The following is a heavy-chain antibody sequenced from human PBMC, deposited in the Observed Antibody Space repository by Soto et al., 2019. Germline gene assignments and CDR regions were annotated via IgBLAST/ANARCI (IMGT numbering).Heavy chain of an antibody. Sequence: SETLSLTCTVSGGSISSGGYYWIWIRQHPGKGLEWIGYIYYSGSTHYNPSLKSRVTISVDTSKNQFSLKLSSVTAADTAVYYCARGTQLLHAFDIWGQGTMVTVSS. J-gene: IGHJ3*02. CDR2: IYYSGST. D-gene: IGHD2-2*01. CDR1: GGSISSGGYY. V-gene: IGHV4-31*03. CDR3: ARGTQLLHAFDI.